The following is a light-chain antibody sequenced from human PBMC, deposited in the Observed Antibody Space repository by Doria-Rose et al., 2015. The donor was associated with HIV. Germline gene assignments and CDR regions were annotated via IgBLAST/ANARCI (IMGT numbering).Light chain of an antibody. CDR3: HQYGTSWT. V-gene: IGKV3-20*01. Sequence: TQSPGTLSLSPGERATLSCRASQSFSSTYLAWYQQKPGQAPSLLIYDGSTSATGIPDRFSASGSGTDFTRTINILEPEDFALYYCHQYGTSWTFGQGTKVEI. CDR2: DGS. J-gene: IGKJ1*01. CDR1: QSFSSTY.